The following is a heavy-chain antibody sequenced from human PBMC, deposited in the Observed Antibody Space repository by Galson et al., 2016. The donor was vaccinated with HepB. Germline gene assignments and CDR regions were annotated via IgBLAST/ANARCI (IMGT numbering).Heavy chain of an antibody. D-gene: IGHD3-9*01. J-gene: IGHJ2*01. CDR3: ARRDFDFWYFDL. CDR2: ISPFDSDT. V-gene: IGHV5-51*01. CDR1: RYSFTRHW. Sequence: QSGAEVKKPGESLKISCTGSRYSFTRHWIGWVRQTPEKGLERLGIISPFDSDTRYNPSFQGQITISADKSVSTAYLQWSSLKASDTAIYYCARRDFDFWYFDLWGRGTQVAVSS.